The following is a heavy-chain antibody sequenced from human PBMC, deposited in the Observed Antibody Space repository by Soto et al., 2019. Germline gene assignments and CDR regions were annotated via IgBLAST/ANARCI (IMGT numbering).Heavy chain of an antibody. CDR2: IIPIFGTA. Sequence: GASVKVSCKASGGTFSSYAISWVRQAPGQGLEWMGGIIPIFGTANYAQKFQGRVTITADESTSTAYMELSSLRSEDTAVYYCARFWPGGNETTGPLDYWGQETLVTVPS. V-gene: IGHV1-69*13. J-gene: IGHJ4*02. D-gene: IGHD1-7*01. CDR1: GGTFSSYA. CDR3: ARFWPGGNETTGPLDY.